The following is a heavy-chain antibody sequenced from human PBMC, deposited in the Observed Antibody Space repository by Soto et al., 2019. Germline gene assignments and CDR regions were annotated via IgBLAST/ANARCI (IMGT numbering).Heavy chain of an antibody. D-gene: IGHD3-10*01. CDR3: ARTYGSGSKTYYYYGMDV. CDR2: INPSGGST. Sequence: GASVKVSCKASGYTFTSYYMHWVRQAPGQGLEWMGIINPSGGSTSYAQKFQGRVTMTRDTSTSTVYMELSSLRSEDTVVYYCARTYGSGSKTYYYYGMDVWGQGTTVTVSS. CDR1: GYTFTSYY. V-gene: IGHV1-46*01. J-gene: IGHJ6*02.